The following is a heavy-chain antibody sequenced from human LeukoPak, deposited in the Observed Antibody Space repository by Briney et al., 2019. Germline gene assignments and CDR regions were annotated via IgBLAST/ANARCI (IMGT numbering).Heavy chain of an antibody. V-gene: IGHV3-21*01. Sequence: GGSLRLSCAASGFTFRRYSMNWVRQAPGKGLEWVSSISSSSSHIYYADSVKGRFTISRDNAKNSLYLQMNSLRAEDTAVYYCARDQGQQLTPFDYWGQGTLVTVSS. J-gene: IGHJ4*02. CDR2: ISSSSSHI. CDR3: ARDQGQQLTPFDY. CDR1: GFTFRRYS. D-gene: IGHD6-13*01.